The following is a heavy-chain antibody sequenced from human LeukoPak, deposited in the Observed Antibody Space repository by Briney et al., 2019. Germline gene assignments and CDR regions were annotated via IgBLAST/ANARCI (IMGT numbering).Heavy chain of an antibody. V-gene: IGHV4-30-4*01. CDR1: GGSISSGDYY. D-gene: IGHD3-10*01. CDR3: ARQPIHYGSGSYSEYYFDY. J-gene: IGHJ4*02. CDR2: IYYSGST. Sequence: SQTLSLTCTVSGGSISSGDYYWSWIRQPPGKGLEWIGYIYYSGSTYYNPSLKSRVTISVDTSKNQFSLKLSSVTAADTAVYYCARQPIHYGSGSYSEYYFDYWGQGTLVTVSS.